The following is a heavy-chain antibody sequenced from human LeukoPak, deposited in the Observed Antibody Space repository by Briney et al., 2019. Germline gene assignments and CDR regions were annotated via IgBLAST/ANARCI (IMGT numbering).Heavy chain of an antibody. CDR1: GFTFSYYA. CDR3: AREGTARDAFDI. J-gene: IGHJ3*02. D-gene: IGHD2-21*02. V-gene: IGHV3-30-3*01. CDR2: ISSDGSDK. Sequence: PGRSLRLSCAASGFTFSYYAMHWVRQAPGKGLEWVAFISSDGSDKYYADSMKGRFTISRDNSKNTLYLQMTSLRDEDTAMYYCAREGTARDAFDIWGQGTMVTVSS.